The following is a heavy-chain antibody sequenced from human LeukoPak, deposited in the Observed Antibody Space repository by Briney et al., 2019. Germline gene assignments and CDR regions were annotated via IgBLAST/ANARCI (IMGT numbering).Heavy chain of an antibody. J-gene: IGHJ4*02. Sequence: SGGSLRLSCAASGFTFSSYAMSWVRQAPGKGLEGVSAISGSGGSTYYADSVKGRFTISRDNSKNTLYLQMNSLRAEDTAVYYCAKALYSNYHFDNRGQGTLVTVSS. CDR3: AKALYSNYHFDN. V-gene: IGHV3-23*01. CDR2: ISGSGGST. D-gene: IGHD4-11*01. CDR1: GFTFSSYA.